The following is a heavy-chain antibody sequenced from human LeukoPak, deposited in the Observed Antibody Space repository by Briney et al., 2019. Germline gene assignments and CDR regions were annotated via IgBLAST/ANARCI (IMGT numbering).Heavy chain of an antibody. CDR1: GFTVSSNY. Sequence: GGSLRLSCAASGFTVSSNYMSWVRQAPGKGLEWVSVIYSGGSTYYADSVKGRFTISRDNSKNTLYLQINSLRAEDTAVYYCARDMAPYGSGIDYWGQGTLVTVSS. CDR2: IYSGGST. J-gene: IGHJ4*02. V-gene: IGHV3-66*01. CDR3: ARDMAPYGSGIDY. D-gene: IGHD3-10*01.